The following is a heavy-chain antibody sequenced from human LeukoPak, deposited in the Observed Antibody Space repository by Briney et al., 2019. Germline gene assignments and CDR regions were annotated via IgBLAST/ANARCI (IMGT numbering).Heavy chain of an antibody. Sequence: GGSLRLSCAASGFTFTSYWMHWVRQAPGRGLVWVSRVNHDGRGTAYADSVTGRFTISRDNAKNTVCLQMNSLRAEDTAVYYCATDLGWGQGTLVTVSS. CDR3: ATDLG. V-gene: IGHV3-74*01. CDR2: VNHDGRGT. CDR1: GFTFTSYW. J-gene: IGHJ4*02. D-gene: IGHD4-17*01.